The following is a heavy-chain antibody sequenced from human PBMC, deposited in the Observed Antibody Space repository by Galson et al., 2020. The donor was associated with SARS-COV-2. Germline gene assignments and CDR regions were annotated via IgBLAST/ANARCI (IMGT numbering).Heavy chain of an antibody. CDR1: GGTFSSHA. V-gene: IGHV1-69*13. J-gene: IGHJ2*01. CDR3: ARGYGDYVTLVWYFDL. Sequence: SVKVSCKPSGGTFSSHAIRWVRHAPGQGLEWMGGVIPICGTANYAQKFQGRVTITADESTSTAYMELSSLRSEDTAVYYCARGYGDYVTLVWYFDLWGRGTLVTVSS. D-gene: IGHD4-17*01. CDR2: VIPICGTA.